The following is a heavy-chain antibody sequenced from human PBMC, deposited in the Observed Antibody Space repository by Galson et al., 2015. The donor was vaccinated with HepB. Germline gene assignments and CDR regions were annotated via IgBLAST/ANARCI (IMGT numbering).Heavy chain of an antibody. CDR3: ARKKTYYDQWGWFDP. CDR2: IIPIFGTA. J-gene: IGHJ5*02. CDR1: GGTFSSYA. D-gene: IGHD3-3*01. V-gene: IGHV1-69*13. Sequence: SVKVSCKASGGTFSSYAISWVRQAPGQGLEWMGGIIPIFGTANYAQKFQGRVTITADESTSTAYMELSSLRSEDTAVYYCARKKTYYDQWGWFDPWGQGTLVTVSS.